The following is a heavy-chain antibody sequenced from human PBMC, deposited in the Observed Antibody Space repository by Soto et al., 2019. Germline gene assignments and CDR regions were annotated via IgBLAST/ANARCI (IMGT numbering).Heavy chain of an antibody. CDR3: TTDDPINKY. CDR1: GFTFSNAW. Sequence: GGSLLSCAASGFTFSNAWMSWVRQAPGKGLEWVGRIKSKTNGGTTDYAAPVKGRFAISRDDSKNTLYLQMNSLKTEDAAVYYCTTDDPINKYWGQGTLVTVSS. J-gene: IGHJ4*02. CDR2: IKSKTNGGTT. V-gene: IGHV3-15*01.